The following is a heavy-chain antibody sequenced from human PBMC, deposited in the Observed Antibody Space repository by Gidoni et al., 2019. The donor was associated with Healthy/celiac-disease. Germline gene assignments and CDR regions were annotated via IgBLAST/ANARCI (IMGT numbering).Heavy chain of an antibody. J-gene: IGHJ4*02. CDR3: ARDLAIFEGVGY. D-gene: IGHD3-3*01. CDR2: IYHSGST. CDR1: GYSISSGYY. V-gene: IGHV4-38-2*02. Sequence: QVQLQESGPGLVRPSETLSLTCAASGYSISSGYYWGWIRQPPGKGLEWIGTIYHSGSTYYNPSLKSRVTISVDTSKNQFSLKVSSVTAADTAVYYCARDLAIFEGVGYWGQGTLVTVSS.